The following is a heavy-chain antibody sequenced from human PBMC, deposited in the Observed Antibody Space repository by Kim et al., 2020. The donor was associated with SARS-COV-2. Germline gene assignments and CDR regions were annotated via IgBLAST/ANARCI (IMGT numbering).Heavy chain of an antibody. CDR3: VKSVGEYYYYYGLDV. J-gene: IGHJ6*02. CDR1: GFVFMNYA. V-gene: IGHV3-23*01. CDR2: ISGSGGSS. Sequence: GGSLRLSCAASGFVFMNYAMTWVRQAPGKGLEWVSGISGSGGSSYYADSVKGRFTISRDNSKDTVYLQVNSLRADDTAVYYCVKSVGEYYYYYGLDVWGQGTTVTVSS. D-gene: IGHD3-10*01.